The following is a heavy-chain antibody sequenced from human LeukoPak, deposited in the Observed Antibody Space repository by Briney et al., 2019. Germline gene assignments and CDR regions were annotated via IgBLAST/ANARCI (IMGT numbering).Heavy chain of an antibody. Sequence: GGSLRLSCAASGFTLSSYAMTWVRQAPGRGLEWVSTWSGTSTYYADSVKGRFTISRDNSKNTLCVQMNSLRAEDTAVYFCAKAKVGSAWIYEYWGQGILVTVSS. V-gene: IGHV3-23*01. CDR1: GFTLSSYA. D-gene: IGHD5-12*01. CDR3: AKAKVGSAWIYEY. CDR2: WSGTST. J-gene: IGHJ4*02.